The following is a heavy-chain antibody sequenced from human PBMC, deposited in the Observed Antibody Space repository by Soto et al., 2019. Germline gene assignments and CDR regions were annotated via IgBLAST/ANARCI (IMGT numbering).Heavy chain of an antibody. J-gene: IGHJ4*02. CDR1: GFSFSSFG. V-gene: IGHV3-48*02. D-gene: IGHD5-18*01. CDR3: ARDRGYAYGFDF. CDR2: IHSSSSTI. Sequence: GGSLRLSCAASGFSFSSFGMNWVRQAPGKGLEWVSFIHSSSSTIYYADSVKGRFTISRDNAKNSLYLQMNSLRDEDTAVYYCARDRGYAYGFDFWGQGALVTVSS.